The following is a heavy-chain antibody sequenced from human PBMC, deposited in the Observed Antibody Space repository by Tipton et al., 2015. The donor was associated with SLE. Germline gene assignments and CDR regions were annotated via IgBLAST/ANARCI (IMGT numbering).Heavy chain of an antibody. CDR3: ARVDTAWGYYFDY. D-gene: IGHD5-18*01. Sequence: SLRLSCAASGFTFSSYWMHWVRQAPGKGLVWVSRINSDGSSTSYADSVKGRFTISRDNAKNTLYLQMNSLRAEDTAVYYCARVDTAWGYYFDYWGQGTLVTASS. CDR2: INSDGSST. CDR1: GFTFSSYW. V-gene: IGHV3-74*01. J-gene: IGHJ4*02.